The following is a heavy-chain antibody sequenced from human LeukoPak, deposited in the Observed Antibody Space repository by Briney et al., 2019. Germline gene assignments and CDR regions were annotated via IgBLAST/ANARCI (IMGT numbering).Heavy chain of an antibody. J-gene: IGHJ4*02. D-gene: IGHD6-19*01. CDR3: ATRVVAGIPYYFDH. CDR1: GASFNNFS. V-gene: IGHV1-2*02. Sequence: GASVKVSCKASGASFNNFSVNWVRHAPGQGLEWMGWMNPNSGGSNYAQKFQGRVTMTRDTSIGTAYMELSSLRSDDTAVYYCATRVVAGIPYYFDHWGQGTLVTVSS. CDR2: MNPNSGGS.